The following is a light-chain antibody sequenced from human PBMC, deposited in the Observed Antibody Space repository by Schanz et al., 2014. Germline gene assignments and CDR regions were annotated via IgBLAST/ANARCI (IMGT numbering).Light chain of an antibody. Sequence: QSALTQPPSASGSPGQSVTISCTGTSSDVGNYNHVSWYQQHPGKAPKLMIYGVSKRPSGVPDRFSGSKSGNTASLTISRLQAGDEAEYYRSSYTSSGTPVVFGGGTKLTVL. J-gene: IGLJ2*01. CDR3: SSYTSSGTPVV. V-gene: IGLV2-18*02. CDR1: SSDVGNYNH. CDR2: GVS.